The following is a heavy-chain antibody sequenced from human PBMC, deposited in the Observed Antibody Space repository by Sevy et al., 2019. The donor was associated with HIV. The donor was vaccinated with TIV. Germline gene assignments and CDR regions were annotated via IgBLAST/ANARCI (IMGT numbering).Heavy chain of an antibody. CDR3: ARDILSRYYGSGSYYYYYGMDV. Sequence: GGSLRLSCAASVFTVSSNYMSWVRQAPGKGLEWVSVIYSGGSTYYADSVKGRFTISRDNPKNTLYLQMNSLRAEDTAVYYCARDILSRYYGSGSYYYYYGMDVWGQGTTVTVSS. D-gene: IGHD3-10*01. V-gene: IGHV3-53*01. CDR2: IYSGGST. CDR1: VFTVSSNY. J-gene: IGHJ6*02.